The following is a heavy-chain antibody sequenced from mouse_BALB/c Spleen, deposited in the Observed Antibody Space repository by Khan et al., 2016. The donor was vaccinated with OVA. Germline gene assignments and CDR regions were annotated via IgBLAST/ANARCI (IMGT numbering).Heavy chain of an antibody. Sequence: EVELVESGGGLVKPGGSLKLSCAASGFPFSTYTMSWVRQTPEKRLEWVATISSGSTYTYYPDSVKGRFTISRDNAKNTLYLQMSSLKSEDTALYYCTRDDNGAHWYFDVWGAGTTVTVSS. CDR3: TRDDNGAHWYFDV. CDR2: ISSGSTYT. J-gene: IGHJ1*01. D-gene: IGHD1-2*01. V-gene: IGHV5-6-4*01. CDR1: GFPFSTYT.